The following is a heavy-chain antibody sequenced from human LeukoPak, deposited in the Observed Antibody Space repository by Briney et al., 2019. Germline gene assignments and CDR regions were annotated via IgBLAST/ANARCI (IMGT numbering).Heavy chain of an antibody. CDR1: GFSSSNYG. J-gene: IGHJ4*02. Sequence: GGSLRLSCVASGFSSSNYGMHWVRQAPGRGLEWVAVIWSDGSYEHYTDSVKGRFTISRDNSKNTLFLQLNSLRPEDTAVYYCAKPTWGSGSFLIDFWGQGTLVTVSS. CDR2: IWSDGSYE. CDR3: AKPTWGSGSFLIDF. V-gene: IGHV3-33*06. D-gene: IGHD1-26*01.